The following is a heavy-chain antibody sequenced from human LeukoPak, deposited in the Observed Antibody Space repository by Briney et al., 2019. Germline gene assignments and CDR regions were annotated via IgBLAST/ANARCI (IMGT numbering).Heavy chain of an antibody. D-gene: IGHD6-19*01. CDR1: GFTFSNAW. CDR3: TTTYSSGWYGGDYYYGMDV. J-gene: IGHJ6*02. V-gene: IGHV3-15*01. Sequence: PGGSLGLSCAASGFTFSNAWMSWVRQAPGKGLEWVGRIKSKTDGGTTDYAAPVKGRFTISRDDSKNTLYLQMNSLKTEDTAVYYCTTTYSSGWYGGDYYYGMDVWGQGTTVTVSS. CDR2: IKSKTDGGTT.